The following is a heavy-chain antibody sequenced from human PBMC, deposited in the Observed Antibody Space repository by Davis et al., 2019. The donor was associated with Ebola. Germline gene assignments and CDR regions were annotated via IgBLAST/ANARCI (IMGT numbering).Heavy chain of an antibody. Sequence: GESLKISCAASGFTFSSYAMHWVRQAPGKGLEWVAVISYDGSNKYYADSVKGRFTISRDNSKNTLYLQMNSLRAEDTAVYYCARGSSIAVAGTDYFDYWGQGTLVTVSS. J-gene: IGHJ4*02. D-gene: IGHD6-19*01. CDR2: ISYDGSNK. CDR1: GFTFSSYA. CDR3: ARGSSIAVAGTDYFDY. V-gene: IGHV3-30-3*01.